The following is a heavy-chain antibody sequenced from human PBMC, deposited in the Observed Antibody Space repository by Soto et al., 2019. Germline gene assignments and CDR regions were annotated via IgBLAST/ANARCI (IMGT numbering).Heavy chain of an antibody. Sequence: SETLSLTCSVSGGSIKNTNYHWGWIRQPPGKGLEWIGTLYYRGATDYNPSLKTRVTISVDTSKNLLSLNLSSVTAADTAVYYCFGVMAATLDYWGKGTLVTVSS. J-gene: IGHJ4*01. D-gene: IGHD2-21*02. CDR1: GGSIKNTNYH. CDR2: LYYRGAT. V-gene: IGHV4-39*01. CDR3: FGVMAATLDY.